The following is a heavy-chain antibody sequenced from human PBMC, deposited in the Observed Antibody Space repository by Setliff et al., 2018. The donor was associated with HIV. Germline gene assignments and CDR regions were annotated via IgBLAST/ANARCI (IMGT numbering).Heavy chain of an antibody. CDR1: GYTFTSYD. CDR3: ARGGYSEYSPYYYYHMDV. V-gene: IGHV1-69*10. J-gene: IGHJ6*03. D-gene: IGHD4-4*01. CDR2: VIPIFGIA. Sequence: SVKVSCKASGYTFTSYDINWVRQASGQGLEWMGGVIPIFGIANYAQKFKGRVATTADKATSTAYMELSSLRSEDTAVYYCARGGYSEYSPYYYYHMDVWGKGTTVTVSS.